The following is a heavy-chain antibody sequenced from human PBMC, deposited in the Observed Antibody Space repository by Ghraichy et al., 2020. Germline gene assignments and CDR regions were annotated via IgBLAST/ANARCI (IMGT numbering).Heavy chain of an antibody. J-gene: IGHJ4*02. Sequence: GGSLRLSCAASGFTFSSYWMSWVRQAPGKGLEWVASIKQDGSETSYVDSVKGRFTISRDNAKNSLFLQMNSLRAEDTAVYYCARQSPRYSSGWYDYWGQGTLVTVSS. V-gene: IGHV3-7*01. CDR2: IKQDGSET. CDR1: GFTFSSYW. CDR3: ARQSPRYSSGWYDY. D-gene: IGHD6-19*01.